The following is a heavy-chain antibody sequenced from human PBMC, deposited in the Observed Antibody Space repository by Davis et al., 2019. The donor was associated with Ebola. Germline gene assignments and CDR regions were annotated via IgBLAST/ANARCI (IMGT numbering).Heavy chain of an antibody. Sequence: GGSLRLSCAASGFIFSSYGMSWVRQAPGKGPEWASGIGSSGSTTFYADSVKGRFTISRDNSKNTLFLQMNSLRDEDTAIYDCAKVGYSGSREYDYWGQGALVTVSS. D-gene: IGHD1-26*01. V-gene: IGHV3-23*01. CDR1: GFIFSSYG. J-gene: IGHJ4*02. CDR3: AKVGYSGSREYDY. CDR2: IGSSGSTT.